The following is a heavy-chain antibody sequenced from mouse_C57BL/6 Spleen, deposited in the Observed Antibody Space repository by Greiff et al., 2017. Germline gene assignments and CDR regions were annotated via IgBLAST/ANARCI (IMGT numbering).Heavy chain of an antibody. D-gene: IGHD1-1*01. V-gene: IGHV5-6*01. CDR3: ARHAFINYGSSYGAMDY. CDR2: ISSGGMYT. CDR1: GFTFSSYG. J-gene: IGHJ4*01. Sequence: EVQVVESGGDLVKPGGSLKLSCAASGFTFSSYGMSWVRQTPDKRLEWVATISSGGMYTYYPDSVKGRFTISRDNAKNTLYLQMSSLKSEDTAMYYCARHAFINYGSSYGAMDYWGQGTSVTVSS.